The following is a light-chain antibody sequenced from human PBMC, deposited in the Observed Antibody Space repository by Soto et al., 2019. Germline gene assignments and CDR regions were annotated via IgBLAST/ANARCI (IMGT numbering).Light chain of an antibody. V-gene: IGKV4-1*01. J-gene: IGKJ4*01. Sequence: DFVMTQSPDSLAVSLDERATINFKSSQSVLCSSYNKNYLAWYQQKPGQPPKLSIFWTSTRESGVPVRFSGSGSGTDITLTISSLQAEDVAVYYCQQYYSTPFTFGGGTKVEIK. CDR2: WTS. CDR1: QSVLCSSYNKNY. CDR3: QQYYSTPFT.